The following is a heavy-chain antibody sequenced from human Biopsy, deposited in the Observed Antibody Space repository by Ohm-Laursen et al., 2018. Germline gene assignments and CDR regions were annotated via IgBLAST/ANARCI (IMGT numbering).Heavy chain of an antibody. Sequence: GTLSFTCSVSGGSISSDNWSWIGQTPGQGLVWIGYIYYSGSTNYNPSLKNRVTISVDTYKNQFSLRLNSVTAADTDVYYCASGDIGGIGLDVWGLGTTVTVSS. CDR1: GGSISSDN. D-gene: IGHD3-10*01. CDR3: ASGDIGGIGLDV. V-gene: IGHV4-59*01. J-gene: IGHJ6*02. CDR2: IYYSGST.